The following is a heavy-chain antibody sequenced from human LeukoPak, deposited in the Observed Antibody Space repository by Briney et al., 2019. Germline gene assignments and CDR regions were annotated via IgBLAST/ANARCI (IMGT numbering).Heavy chain of an antibody. Sequence: PGGSLRLSCAASGFTFSSYSMNWVRQAPGKGLEWVSLISWDGDTAYYADSVKGRFTISRDNSKNSQYLQMNSLRIEDTALYFCAKGRGLIGGAFDIWGQGTMVTVSS. CDR1: GFTFSSYS. CDR3: AKGRGLIGGAFDI. CDR2: ISWDGDTA. V-gene: IGHV3-43*01. J-gene: IGHJ3*02. D-gene: IGHD3-22*01.